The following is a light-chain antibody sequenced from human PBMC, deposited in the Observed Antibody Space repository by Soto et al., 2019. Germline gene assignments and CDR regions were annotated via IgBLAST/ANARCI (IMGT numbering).Light chain of an antibody. CDR2: WAS. CDR3: QQYYSTQWT. J-gene: IGKJ1*01. CDR1: QSVLYSSNNKNY. Sequence: DIVMTQSPDSLAVSLGERATINCKSSQSVLYSSNNKNYLAWYQQKPGQPPKLLIYWASNRESGVPDRFSGSGSGTDFTLTIISLQAEDVAVYYCQQYYSTQWTFGQGTNVEIK. V-gene: IGKV4-1*01.